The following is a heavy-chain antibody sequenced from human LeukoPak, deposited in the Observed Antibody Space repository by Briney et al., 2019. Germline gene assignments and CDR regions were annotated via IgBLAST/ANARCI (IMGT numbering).Heavy chain of an antibody. D-gene: IGHD6-13*01. Sequence: PSETLSLTCAAYGGSFSGYYWSWIRQPPGKGLEWIGEINHSGSTNYNPSLKSRVTISVDTSKNQFSLKLSSVTAADTAVYYCARGRKISSSWYLKRSGWFDPWGQGTLVTVSS. CDR2: INHSGST. V-gene: IGHV4-34*01. J-gene: IGHJ5*02. CDR1: GGSFSGYY. CDR3: ARGRKISSSWYLKRSGWFDP.